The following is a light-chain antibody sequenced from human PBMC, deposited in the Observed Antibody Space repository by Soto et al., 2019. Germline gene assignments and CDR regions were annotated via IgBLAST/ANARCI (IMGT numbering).Light chain of an antibody. J-gene: IGKJ1*01. CDR2: WAS. V-gene: IGKV4-1*01. CDR1: QSLLYSINAKNY. Sequence: DIVMTQSPDSLAVSLGERASINCKCSQSLLYSINAKNYLAWYQQKPGQPPKLLIHWASTRESGVPDRFSGSGSGTDFTLTISTLQAEDVAVYFCQQYYSAPRTFGQGTKVEIK. CDR3: QQYYSAPRT.